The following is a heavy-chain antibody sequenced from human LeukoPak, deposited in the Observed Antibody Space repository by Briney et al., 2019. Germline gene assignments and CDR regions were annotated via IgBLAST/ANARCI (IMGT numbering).Heavy chain of an antibody. CDR3: ARDHDNYFDY. CDR1: GGSISSSSYY. Sequence: SETLSLTCTVSGGSISSSSYYWGWIRQPPGKGLEWTGNIYYTGSTYYNPSLKSRVTISVDTSKNQFSLKLSSVTAADTAVYYCARDHDNYFDYWGQGTLVTVSS. J-gene: IGHJ4*02. CDR2: IYYTGST. V-gene: IGHV4-39*07.